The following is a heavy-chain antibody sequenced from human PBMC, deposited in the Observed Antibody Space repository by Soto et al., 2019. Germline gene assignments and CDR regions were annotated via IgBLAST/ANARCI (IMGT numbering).Heavy chain of an antibody. CDR2: VYHTGST. CDR1: GASIYSSNW. CDR3: ARIRAVSVDHFDY. V-gene: IGHV4-4*02. J-gene: IGHJ4*02. Sequence: SETLSLTCAVSGASIYSSNWWSWVRQPPGKGLEYIGKVYHTGSTNYNPSLKSRATVEVDKSKNQFSLKLTSMTAAATALYYCARIRAVSVDHFDYWGQGALVT. D-gene: IGHD2-8*01.